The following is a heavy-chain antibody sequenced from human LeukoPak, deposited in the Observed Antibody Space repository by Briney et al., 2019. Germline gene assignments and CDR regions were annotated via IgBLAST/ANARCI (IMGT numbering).Heavy chain of an antibody. CDR1: RFTFYDYA. D-gene: IGHD7-27*01. CDR2: ISWDGGSS. CDR3: AKDPGAATVYYYMDV. Sequence: GGSLRLSSAASRFTFYDYAMHWVRQAPGKGLEGGSLISWDGGSSYNADSVKGRFTIYRDNSNTSLYLQMNSMRAEDTALYYCAKDPGAATVYYYMDVWGKGTTVTVSS. V-gene: IGHV3-43D*03. J-gene: IGHJ6*03.